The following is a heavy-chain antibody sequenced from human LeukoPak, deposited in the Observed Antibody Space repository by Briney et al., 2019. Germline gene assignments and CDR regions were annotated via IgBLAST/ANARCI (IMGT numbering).Heavy chain of an antibody. V-gene: IGHV3-7*01. J-gene: IGHJ4*02. CDR3: ARVRRDGSWGFDY. Sequence: GGSLRLSCAASGFTFSSYWMSWVRQAPGKGLEWVANIKQDGSEKYYVDSVKGRFTTSRDNAKNSLYLQMNSLRAEDTAVYYCARVRRDGSWGFDYWGQGTLVTVSS. D-gene: IGHD5-24*01. CDR2: IKQDGSEK. CDR1: GFTFSSYW.